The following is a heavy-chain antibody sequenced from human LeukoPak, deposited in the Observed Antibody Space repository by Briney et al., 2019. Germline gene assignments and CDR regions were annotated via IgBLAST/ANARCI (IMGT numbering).Heavy chain of an antibody. D-gene: IGHD3-16*01. CDR3: AKGGGGRMIYYYYMDV. CDR1: GFTFSIYW. CDR2: IKQDGSET. Sequence: GGSLRLSCAASGFTFSIYWMSWVRQSPGKGLEWVGNIKQDGSETYYMDSVEGRFTISRDNAKNSLYLQMNSLRAEDMALYYCAKGGGGRMIYYYYMDVWGKGTTVTVSS. J-gene: IGHJ6*03. V-gene: IGHV3-7*03.